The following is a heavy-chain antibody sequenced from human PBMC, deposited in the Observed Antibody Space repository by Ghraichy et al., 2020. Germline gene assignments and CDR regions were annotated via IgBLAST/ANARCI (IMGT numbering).Heavy chain of an antibody. CDR2: ISSSSETI. Sequence: GESLNISCAASDFIFSTYNMNWVRQAPGRGLELVSYISSSSETIHYADSVKGRFTVSRDNAKSSLYLQMNSLRVEDTAVYYCARGYGSGRNWFDPWGQGTLVTVSS. CDR1: DFIFSTYN. V-gene: IGHV3-48*01. D-gene: IGHD3-10*01. CDR3: ARGYGSGRNWFDP. J-gene: IGHJ5*02.